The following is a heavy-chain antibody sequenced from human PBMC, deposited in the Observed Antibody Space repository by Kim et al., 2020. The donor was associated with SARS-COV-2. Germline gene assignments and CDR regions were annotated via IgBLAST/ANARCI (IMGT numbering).Heavy chain of an antibody. CDR3: ARAYNWFDP. V-gene: IGHV4-59*01. J-gene: IGHJ5*02. Sequence: GNTKYDPSHKGRNTISVDTSKDQVSLKRSSVTAADTAVYYCARAYNWFDPWGQGTLVTVSS. CDR2: GNT.